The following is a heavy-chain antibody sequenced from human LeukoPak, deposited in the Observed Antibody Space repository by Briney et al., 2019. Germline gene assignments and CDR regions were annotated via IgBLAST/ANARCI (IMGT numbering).Heavy chain of an antibody. CDR1: GFTFSSYS. D-gene: IGHD3-22*01. J-gene: IGHJ4*02. V-gene: IGHV3-21*01. CDR3: ASRGHPYYYDSSGYYMGPPDY. Sequence: GGSLRLSCAASGFTFSSYSMNWVRQAPGKGLELVSSMSSSSSYIYYADSVKGRFTISRDNAKNSLYLQMNSLRAEDTAVYYCASRGHPYYYDSSGYYMGPPDYWGQGTLVTVSS. CDR2: MSSSSSYI.